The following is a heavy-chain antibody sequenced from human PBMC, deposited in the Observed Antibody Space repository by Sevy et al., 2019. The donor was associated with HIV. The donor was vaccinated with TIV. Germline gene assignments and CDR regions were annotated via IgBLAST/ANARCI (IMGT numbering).Heavy chain of an antibody. V-gene: IGHV3-9*01. CDR1: GFSFHDYA. D-gene: IGHD2-2*01. Sequence: GGSLRLSCAASGFSFHDYAMHWVRQAPGKGLEWVSGISWNSGSIGYADSVKGRFTISRDNAKNSLYLDMNSLRAEDTAFNYVGKDINRGCDSINCYPYYYYYYGLDVCFQGTTVTVSS. CDR2: ISWNSGSI. J-gene: IGHJ6*02. CDR3: GKDINRGCDSINCYPYYYYYYGLDV.